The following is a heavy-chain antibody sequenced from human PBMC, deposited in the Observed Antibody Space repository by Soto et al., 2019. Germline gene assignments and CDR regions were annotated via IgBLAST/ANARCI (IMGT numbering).Heavy chain of an antibody. Sequence: DVQLVQSGAEVKKPGESLRISCKASGYSFTRKWISWVRQMPGKGLEWMARIEPTDSYTNYSPSFQGHVTISVDKSRSTAYVQWSSLKASDAAMYYCATTRSPSGSSFFSWFDPWGQGTLVTVSS. J-gene: IGHJ5*02. CDR1: GYSFTRKW. CDR2: IEPTDSYT. V-gene: IGHV5-10-1*03. D-gene: IGHD1-26*01. CDR3: ATTRSPSGSSFFSWFDP.